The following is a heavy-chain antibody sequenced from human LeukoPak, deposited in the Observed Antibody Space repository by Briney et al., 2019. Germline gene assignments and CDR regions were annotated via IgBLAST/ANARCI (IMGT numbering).Heavy chain of an antibody. J-gene: IGHJ6*02. CDR1: GGSISSGGYY. CDR2: IYYSGET. Sequence: PSETLSLTCTVSGGSISSGGYYWSWIPQHPGKGLEWIVYIYYSGETNYNPSLKSRTSISVDTSKNQFSLKMNSVTAADTAVYYCARTRRDYEYYGMDVWGQGTTVTVSS. V-gene: IGHV4-31*03. CDR3: ARTRRDYEYYGMDV.